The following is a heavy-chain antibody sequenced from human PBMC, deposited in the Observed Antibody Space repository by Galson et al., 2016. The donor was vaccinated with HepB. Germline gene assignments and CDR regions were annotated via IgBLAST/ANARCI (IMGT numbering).Heavy chain of an antibody. D-gene: IGHD1-26*01. J-gene: IGHJ4*02. CDR3: ARVVPPVRFGSEYYFDY. V-gene: IGHV4-4*07. CDR2: IYSSGST. CDR1: GGSISSYY. Sequence: SETLSLTCTVSGGSISSYYWSWIRQPAGKGLEWIGRIYSSGSTNYNPSLKSRVTMSVDTSKNQFSLKLSSVTAAATAVYYCARVVPPVRFGSEYYFDYWGQGTLVTVSS.